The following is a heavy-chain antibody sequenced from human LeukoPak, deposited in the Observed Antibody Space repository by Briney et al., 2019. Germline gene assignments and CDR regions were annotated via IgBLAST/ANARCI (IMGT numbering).Heavy chain of an antibody. CDR3: AKDKGYSSSWTPHDY. D-gene: IGHD6-13*01. Sequence: GGSLRLSCAASGFTFSSYAMSWVRQAPGKGLEWVSAISGSGGSTYYADSVKGRFTISRDNSKNTLYLQMNSLRAEDTAVYYCAKDKGYSSSWTPHDYWGQGTLVTVSS. CDR2: ISGSGGST. V-gene: IGHV3-23*01. CDR1: GFTFSSYA. J-gene: IGHJ4*02.